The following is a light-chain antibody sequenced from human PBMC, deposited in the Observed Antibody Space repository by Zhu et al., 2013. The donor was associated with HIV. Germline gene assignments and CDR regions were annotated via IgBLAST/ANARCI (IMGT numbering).Light chain of an antibody. CDR1: QDITNY. CDR2: AAS. V-gene: IGKV1-16*02. CDR3: QQYKSNPFT. J-gene: IGKJ3*01. Sequence: DIQMTQSPSSLSASVGDRATITCRASQDITNYLAWFQQKPGKAPKSLIYAASSLHSGVPSKFSGSGSGTDFTLTISSLGPEDFAIYYCQQYKSNPFTFGPGTKVEIK.